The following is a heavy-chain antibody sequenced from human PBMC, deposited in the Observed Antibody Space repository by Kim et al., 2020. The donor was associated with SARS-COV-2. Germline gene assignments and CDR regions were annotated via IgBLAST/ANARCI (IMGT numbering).Heavy chain of an antibody. J-gene: IGHJ3*02. V-gene: IGHV7-4-1*02. CDR2: INTNTGNP. CDR1: GYTFTSYA. D-gene: IGHD3-22*01. Sequence: ASVKVSCKASGYTFTSYAMNWVRQAPGQGLEWMGWINTNTGNPTYAQGFTGRFVFSLDTSVSTAYLQISSLKAEDTAVYYCARDSDSSGLDAFDIWGQGTMVTVSS. CDR3: ARDSDSSGLDAFDI.